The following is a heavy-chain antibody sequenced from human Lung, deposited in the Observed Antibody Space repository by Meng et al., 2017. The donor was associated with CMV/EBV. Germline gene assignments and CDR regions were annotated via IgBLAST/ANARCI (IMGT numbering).Heavy chain of an antibody. CDR1: GYTFTHHG. V-gene: IGHV1-18*01. D-gene: IGHD2-15*01. CDR2: ISCYNSDT. J-gene: IGHJ4*02. CDR3: ACGSPGRSYCDY. Sequence: QLPWELSGAEVRKPLASGGVSFKPSGYTFTHHGISRIRQAPGQGLEWMGWISCYNSDTNYAQKHQRRVTRTTDTSTNTAYMELRSLTSDVTAVYYCACGSPGRSYCDYWGQGTLVTVSS.